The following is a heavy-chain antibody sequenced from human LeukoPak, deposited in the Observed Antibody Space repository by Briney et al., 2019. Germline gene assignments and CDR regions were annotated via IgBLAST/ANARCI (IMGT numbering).Heavy chain of an antibody. CDR3: ARGKMTTVVTFDY. Sequence: VSVKVSCKASGYTFTGYYMHWVRQAPGQGLEWMGWINPNSGGTNYAQKFQGRVTMTRDTSISTAYMELSRLRSDDTAVYYCARGKMTTVVTFDYWGQGTLVTVSS. CDR2: INPNSGGT. D-gene: IGHD4-23*01. CDR1: GYTFTGYY. V-gene: IGHV1-2*02. J-gene: IGHJ4*02.